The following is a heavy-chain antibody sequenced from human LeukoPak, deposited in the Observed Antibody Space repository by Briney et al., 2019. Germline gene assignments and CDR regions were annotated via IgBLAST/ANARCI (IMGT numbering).Heavy chain of an antibody. CDR2: IYISGST. CDR3: ARDYYYDSTTDAFDI. CDR1: GGSISSYY. J-gene: IGHJ3*02. D-gene: IGHD3-22*01. V-gene: IGHV4-59*01. Sequence: SETLSLTCTVSGGSISSYYWNWVRQPPGKGLEWIGRIYISGSTNYNPSLKSRVTISVDTSKNQFFLKLTSVTAADTAVYYCARDYYYDSTTDAFDIWGQGTMVTVSS.